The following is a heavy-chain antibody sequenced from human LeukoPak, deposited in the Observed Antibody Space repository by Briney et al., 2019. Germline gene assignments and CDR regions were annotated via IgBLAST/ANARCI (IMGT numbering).Heavy chain of an antibody. Sequence: GGSLRLSCAASGFTFSSHWMNWVRQAPGKGLEWVSYISSSSTIYYADSVKGRFTISRDNAKNSLYLQMNSLRDEDTAVYYCARDGYSYGYGPRVFDYWGQGTLVTVSS. D-gene: IGHD5-18*01. V-gene: IGHV3-48*02. CDR2: ISSSSTI. CDR3: ARDGYSYGYGPRVFDY. CDR1: GFTFSSHW. J-gene: IGHJ4*02.